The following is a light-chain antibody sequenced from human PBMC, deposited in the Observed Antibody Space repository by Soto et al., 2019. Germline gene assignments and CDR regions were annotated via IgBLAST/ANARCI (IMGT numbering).Light chain of an antibody. J-gene: IGKJ2*01. CDR2: GAS. V-gene: IGKV3-20*01. CDR3: QQYDSSPVT. Sequence: VVLTQSPGTLSLSPGERVTLSCGASQSISASYLAWYQQKPGQAPRLLIYGASRRATGIPDGFSAGGSGTQFTITINRLEPEDFAVYYCQQYDSSPVTFGQGTKVEIK. CDR1: QSISASY.